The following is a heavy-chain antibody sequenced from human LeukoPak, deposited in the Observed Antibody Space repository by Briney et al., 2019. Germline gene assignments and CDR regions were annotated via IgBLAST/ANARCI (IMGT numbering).Heavy chain of an antibody. D-gene: IGHD3-3*01. Sequence: ASVKVSCKVSGYTLTELSMHWVRQAPGKGLEWMGGFDPEDGETIYAQKFQGRVTMTEDTSTDTAYMELSSLRSGDTAVYYCARSKYYDFWSGHFLYYYMDVWGKGTTVTVSS. CDR2: FDPEDGET. J-gene: IGHJ6*03. CDR1: GYTLTELS. CDR3: ARSKYYDFWSGHFLYYYMDV. V-gene: IGHV1-24*01.